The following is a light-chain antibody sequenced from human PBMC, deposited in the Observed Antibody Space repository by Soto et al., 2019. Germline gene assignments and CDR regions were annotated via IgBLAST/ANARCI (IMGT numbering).Light chain of an antibody. V-gene: IGKV3-20*01. Sequence: TKSAVTLTLSPGERATLSCRANQSVSSYLLWYHQKPGQAPRLLMDGAYIRAAGVPDRCSGSGCGKDFPLTISLQEHEDSAVYCCQRYSTPITFGGGTRLDIK. CDR1: QSVSSY. CDR3: QRYSTPIT. J-gene: IGKJ4*01. CDR2: GAY.